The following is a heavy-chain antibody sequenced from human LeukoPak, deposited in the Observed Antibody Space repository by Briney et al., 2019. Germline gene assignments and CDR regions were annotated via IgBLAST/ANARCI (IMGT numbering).Heavy chain of an antibody. CDR1: GYSFISFY. CDR2: INPSGGST. Sequence: AASVKVSCKASGYSFISFYIHWVRQAPGQGLEWMGVINPSGGSTAYAQQFQGRVTMTRDTSTSTVYMELSSLRSEDTAVYYCARHSLIGTTPFDYWGQGTLVTVSS. D-gene: IGHD1-20*01. V-gene: IGHV1-46*01. CDR3: ARHSLIGTTPFDY. J-gene: IGHJ4*02.